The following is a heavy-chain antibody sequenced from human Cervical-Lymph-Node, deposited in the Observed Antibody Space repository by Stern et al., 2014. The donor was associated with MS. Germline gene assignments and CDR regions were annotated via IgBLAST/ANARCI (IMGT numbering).Heavy chain of an antibody. Sequence: QVQLVESGAEVKKPGSSVKVSCKASGGTFSSYAISWVRQAPGQGLEWMGGIIPIFGTANYAQKFQGRVTITADESTSTAYMELSSLRSEDTAVYYCAREPRLDYYDSSGYLDYWGQGTLVTVSS. V-gene: IGHV1-69*01. CDR2: IIPIFGTA. D-gene: IGHD3-22*01. CDR3: AREPRLDYYDSSGYLDY. CDR1: GGTFSSYA. J-gene: IGHJ4*02.